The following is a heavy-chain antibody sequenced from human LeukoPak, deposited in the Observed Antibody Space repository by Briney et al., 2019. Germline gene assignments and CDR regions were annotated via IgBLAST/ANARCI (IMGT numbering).Heavy chain of an antibody. CDR3: ARGSPDYDFWSGHYPSWFDP. J-gene: IGHJ5*02. D-gene: IGHD3-3*01. Sequence: SETLSLTCTVSGGSISSYYWSWIRQPPGKGLEWIGYIYYSGSTNYNPSLKSRVTISVDTSKNQFSLKLSFVTAADTAVYYCARGSPDYDFWSGHYPSWFDPWGQGTLVTVSS. CDR2: IYYSGST. V-gene: IGHV4-59*01. CDR1: GGSISSYY.